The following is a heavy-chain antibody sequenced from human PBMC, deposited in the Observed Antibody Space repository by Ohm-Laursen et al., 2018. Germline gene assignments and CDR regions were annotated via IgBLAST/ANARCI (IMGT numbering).Heavy chain of an antibody. CDR2: INPNSGGT. D-gene: IGHD6-13*01. J-gene: IGHJ4*02. CDR1: GYTFTGYY. CDR3: ARSIAAAGRISDY. Sequence: SVTVSCKASGYTFTGYYMHWVRQAPGQGLEWMGWINPNSGGTNYAQKFQGRVTMTRDTSISTAYMELSRLRSDDTAVYYCARSIAAAGRISDYWGQGTLVTVSS. V-gene: IGHV1-2*02.